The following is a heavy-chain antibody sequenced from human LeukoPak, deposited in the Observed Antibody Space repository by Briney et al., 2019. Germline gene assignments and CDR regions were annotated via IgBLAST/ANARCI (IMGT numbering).Heavy chain of an antibody. CDR2: ISYDGSNK. CDR3: AREDWSHRYYYGMDV. V-gene: IGHV3-30*03. D-gene: IGHD3/OR15-3a*01. Sequence: GGSLRLSCAASGFTFSSYGMHWVRQAPGKGLEWVAVISYDGSNKYYADSVKGRFTISRDNSKNTLYLQMNSLRAEDTAVYYCAREDWSHRYYYGMDVWGQGTTVTVSS. J-gene: IGHJ6*02. CDR1: GFTFSSYG.